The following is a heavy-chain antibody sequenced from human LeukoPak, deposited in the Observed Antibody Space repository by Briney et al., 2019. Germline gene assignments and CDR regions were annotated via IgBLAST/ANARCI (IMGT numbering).Heavy chain of an antibody. D-gene: IGHD6-13*01. Sequence: ASVKVSCKASGYTFTGYYMHWVRQAPGQGLEWMGRINPNSGGTNYAQKFQGRVTMTRDTSISTAYMELSRLRSGDTAVYYCARTSSSWYQTDYYYYYYMDVWGKGTTVTVSS. CDR3: ARTSSSWYQTDYYYYYYMDV. CDR1: GYTFTGYY. J-gene: IGHJ6*03. V-gene: IGHV1-2*06. CDR2: INPNSGGT.